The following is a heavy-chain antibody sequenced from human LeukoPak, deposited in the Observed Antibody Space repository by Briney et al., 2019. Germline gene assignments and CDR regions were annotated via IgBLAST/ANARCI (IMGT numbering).Heavy chain of an antibody. CDR1: GFTLSSYG. CDR2: ITGRSVST. D-gene: IGHD6-19*01. CDR3: AKAYTSGWYYFDY. Sequence: GGSLRLSCAASGFTLSSYGMNWVRQAPGKGLEWVSTITGRSVSTYYADSVKGRFTISRDNSKDTLYLQMNSLRAEDTAIYYCAKAYTSGWYYFDYWGQGTVVTVSS. J-gene: IGHJ4*02. V-gene: IGHV3-23*01.